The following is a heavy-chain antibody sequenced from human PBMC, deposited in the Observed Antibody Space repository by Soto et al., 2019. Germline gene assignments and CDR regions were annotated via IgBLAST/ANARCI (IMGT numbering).Heavy chain of an antibody. J-gene: IGHJ5*02. CDR2: ISAYNGNT. Sequence: ASVKVSCKASGYTFTSYGISWVRQAPGQGLEWMGWISAYNGNTNYAQKLQGRVTMTTDTSTSTAYMELRSLRSDDTAVYYCARPAGYVFYDFWSGYYPPTGGFEPWGQGTLVTVSS. V-gene: IGHV1-18*01. D-gene: IGHD3-3*01. CDR3: ARPAGYVFYDFWSGYYPPTGGFEP. CDR1: GYTFTSYG.